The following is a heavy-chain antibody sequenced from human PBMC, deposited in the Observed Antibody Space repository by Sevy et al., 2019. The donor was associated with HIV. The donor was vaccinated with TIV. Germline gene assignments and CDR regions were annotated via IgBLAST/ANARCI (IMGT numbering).Heavy chain of an antibody. D-gene: IGHD3-22*01. CDR3: VKDRYYDTSGYSYDYYDL. CDR2: ISWNSGNI. CDR1: GLTFYDYA. Sequence: GGSLRLSCAASGLTFYDYAMHWVRQAPGKGLEWVSGISWNSGNIAYADSVKGRFTISRDNAKNSLYLQMNSLRDEDTALYYCVKDRYYDTSGYSYDYYDLWGRGTLVTVSS. V-gene: IGHV3-9*01. J-gene: IGHJ2*01.